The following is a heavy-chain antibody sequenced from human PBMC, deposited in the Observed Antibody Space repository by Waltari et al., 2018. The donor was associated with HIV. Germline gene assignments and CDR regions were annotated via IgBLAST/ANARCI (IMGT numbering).Heavy chain of an antibody. CDR2: FDPEDGET. Sequence: QVQLVQSGAEVKKPGASVKVSCKVSGYTLTELSMHWVRQAPGKGLDWMGGFDPEDGETIYAQKFQGRVTMTEDTSTDTAYMELSSLRSEDTAVYYCATDRYCTNGVCGDYYYGMDVWGQGTTVTVSS. CDR1: GYTLTELS. D-gene: IGHD2-8*01. CDR3: ATDRYCTNGVCGDYYYGMDV. J-gene: IGHJ6*02. V-gene: IGHV1-24*01.